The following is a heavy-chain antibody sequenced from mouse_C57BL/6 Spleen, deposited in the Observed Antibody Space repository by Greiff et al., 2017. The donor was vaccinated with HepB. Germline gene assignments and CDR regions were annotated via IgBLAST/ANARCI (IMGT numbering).Heavy chain of an antibody. D-gene: IGHD2-4*01. CDR3: AREITTRGYFDV. CDR2: INYDGSST. CDR1: GFTFSDYY. Sequence: EVKLMESEGGLVQPGSSMKLSCTASGFTFSDYYMAWVRQVPEKGLEWVANINYDGSSTYYLDSLKSRFIISRDNAKNILYLQMSSLKSEDTATYYCAREITTRGYFDVWGTGTTVTVSS. V-gene: IGHV5-16*01. J-gene: IGHJ1*03.